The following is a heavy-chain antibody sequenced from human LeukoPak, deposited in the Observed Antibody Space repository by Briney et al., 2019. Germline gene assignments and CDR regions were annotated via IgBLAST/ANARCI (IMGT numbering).Heavy chain of an antibody. J-gene: IGHJ4*02. Sequence: QSGGSLRLSCAASGFTFSSYAMSWVRQAPGKGLEWVSAIGGSGGSTYYADSVKGRFTISRDNSKNTLYLQMNSLRVEDTAVYYCAKSIVPFDYWGQETLVTVSS. CDR2: IGGSGGST. V-gene: IGHV3-23*01. D-gene: IGHD1-26*01. CDR1: GFTFSSYA. CDR3: AKSIVPFDY.